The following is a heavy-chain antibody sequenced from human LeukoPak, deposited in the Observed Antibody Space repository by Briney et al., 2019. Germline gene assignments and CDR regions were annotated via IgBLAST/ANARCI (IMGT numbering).Heavy chain of an antibody. J-gene: IGHJ4*02. D-gene: IGHD3-10*01. V-gene: IGHV5-51*01. CDR1: GYSFIGYW. CDR2: IYPGDSDT. CDR3: ARLRGLLWFGELFDY. Sequence: GESLKISCKGSGYSFIGYWIGWVRQMPGKGLEWMAIIYPGDSDTRYSPSFKGQVTTSADRSISTAYLQWSSLKASDTAMYYCARLRGLLWFGELFDYWGQGTLVTVSS.